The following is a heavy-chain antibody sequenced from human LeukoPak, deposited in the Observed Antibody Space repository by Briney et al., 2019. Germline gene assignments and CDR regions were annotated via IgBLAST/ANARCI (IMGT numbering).Heavy chain of an antibody. CDR3: SPSRLTVTTY. CDR2: IYSKTDRATT. D-gene: IGHD4-11*01. J-gene: IGHJ4*02. CDR1: GFTYSNAW. Sequence: GSLTHSRAASGFTYSNAWMSWVRQAPGKGREWVGRIYSKTDRATTNYASPARGRSTISKDDSKNTLYLQMNSLKTEDTAVYYCSPSRLTVTTYWGQGTLVTVSS. V-gene: IGHV3-15*01.